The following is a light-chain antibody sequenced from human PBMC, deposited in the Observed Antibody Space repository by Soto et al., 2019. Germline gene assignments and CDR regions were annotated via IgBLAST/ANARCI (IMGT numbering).Light chain of an antibody. V-gene: IGLV2-23*02. CDR1: SSDVGSYNL. CDR2: EVS. CDR3: CSYAGSSTFYV. Sequence: QSALTQPASVSGSPGQSITISCTGTSSDVGSYNLVSWYQQHPGEAPKLMIYEVSKRPSGVSNRFSGSKSGNTASLTISGLQAEDEADYYCCSYAGSSTFYVFGTGTQLTVL. J-gene: IGLJ1*01.